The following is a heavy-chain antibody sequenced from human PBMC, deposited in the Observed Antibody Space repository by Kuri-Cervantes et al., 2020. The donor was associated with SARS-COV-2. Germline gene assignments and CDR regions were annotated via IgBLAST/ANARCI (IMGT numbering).Heavy chain of an antibody. Sequence: GGSLRLSCKGSGYSFTSYWIGWVRQIPGTGLEWMGSIHPGDSATRYSPSFQGQVTISADKSINTAYLQWSSLKASDTAIYYCAKTTPYYYASGSYFPGDAFDLWGQGTMVTVSS. D-gene: IGHD3-10*01. CDR1: GYSFTSYW. CDR3: AKTTPYYYASGSYFPGDAFDL. CDR2: IHPGDSAT. V-gene: IGHV5-51*01. J-gene: IGHJ3*01.